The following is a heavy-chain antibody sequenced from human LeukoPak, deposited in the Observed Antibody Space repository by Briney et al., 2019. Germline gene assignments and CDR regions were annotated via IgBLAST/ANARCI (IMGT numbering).Heavy chain of an antibody. D-gene: IGHD1-1*01. J-gene: IGHJ4*02. CDR1: GGSISGYY. Sequence: SETLSLTCTVSGGSISGYYWSWIRQPAGKGLEWIGRIYPSGSTNYNPSLKSRVTMLMDTSKNQFSLMVSSVAAAGTAVYYCARGSNNWNDIFDCWGQGTLVTVSS. V-gene: IGHV4-4*07. CDR3: ARGSNNWNDIFDC. CDR2: IYPSGST.